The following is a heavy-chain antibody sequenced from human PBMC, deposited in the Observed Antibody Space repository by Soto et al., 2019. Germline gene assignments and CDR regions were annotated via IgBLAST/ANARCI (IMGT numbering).Heavy chain of an antibody. V-gene: IGHV4-34*01. D-gene: IGHD3-3*01. J-gene: IGHJ5*02. CDR2: INHSGST. CDR1: GGSFSGYY. CDR3: ARGNYDFWSGYFPNTGGNNWFDP. Sequence: PSETLSLTCAVYGGSFSGYYWSWIRQPPGKGLEWIGEINHSGSTNYNPSLKSRVTISVDTSKNQFSLKLSSVTAADTAVYYCARGNYDFWSGYFPNTGGNNWFDPWGQGTLVTVSS.